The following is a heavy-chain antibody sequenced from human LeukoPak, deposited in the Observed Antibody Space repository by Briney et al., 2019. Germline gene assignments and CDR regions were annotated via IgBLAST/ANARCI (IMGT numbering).Heavy chain of an antibody. CDR3: ARWPHVIRNYYDSSGYYY. D-gene: IGHD3-22*01. J-gene: IGHJ4*02. CDR1: GYTFTSYY. Sequence: ASVKVSCKASGYTFTSYYMHWVRQAPGQGLEWMGIINASGGSTCYAQKFQGRVTMTRDTSTSTVYMELSSLRSEDTAVYYCARWPHVIRNYYDSSGYYYWGQGTLVTVSS. V-gene: IGHV1-46*01. CDR2: INASGGST.